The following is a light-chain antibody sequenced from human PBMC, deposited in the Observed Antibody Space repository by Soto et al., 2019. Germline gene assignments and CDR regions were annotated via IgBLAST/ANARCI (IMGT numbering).Light chain of an antibody. J-gene: IGLJ1*01. Sequence: QSVLTQPPSASGTPGQRVTISCSGGSSNIGSNSVFWYQQFPGAAPKLLIYLSNERPSGVPDRFSASKSGNTAYLTISGLQVEDEAEYFCFSFTTTSTHVFGTGTKITVL. CDR3: FSFTTTSTHV. CDR1: SSNIGSNS. CDR2: LSN. V-gene: IGLV1-44*01.